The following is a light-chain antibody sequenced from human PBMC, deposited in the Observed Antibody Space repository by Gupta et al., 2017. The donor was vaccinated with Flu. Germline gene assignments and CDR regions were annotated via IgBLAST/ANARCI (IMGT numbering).Light chain of an antibody. Sequence: QSALTQPRSVSGSPGQSVTICCTGTSSDVGGYNYVSWYQQHPGKAPKLMIYDVSKRPSGVPDRFSGSKSGNTASLTISGLQAEDEADYYCCSYAGSYTFEVFGGGTKLTVL. V-gene: IGLV2-11*01. CDR2: DVS. J-gene: IGLJ3*02. CDR1: SSDVGGYNY. CDR3: CSYAGSYTFEV.